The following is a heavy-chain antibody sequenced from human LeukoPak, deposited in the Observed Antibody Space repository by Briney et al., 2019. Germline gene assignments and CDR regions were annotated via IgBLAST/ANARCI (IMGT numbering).Heavy chain of an antibody. Sequence: SETLSLTCTVYGGSFGAYYWSWIRQPPGKGLEWIGQINHSGGINYNPSLKSRVTISVDSSKDQFSLKLTSVTAADTAVYYCARGRLAPRSGGGRDYYYGMDVWGQGTTVTVSS. J-gene: IGHJ6*02. V-gene: IGHV4-34*01. CDR3: ARGRLAPRSGGGRDYYYGMDV. D-gene: IGHD2-15*01. CDR1: GGSFGAYY. CDR2: INHSGGI.